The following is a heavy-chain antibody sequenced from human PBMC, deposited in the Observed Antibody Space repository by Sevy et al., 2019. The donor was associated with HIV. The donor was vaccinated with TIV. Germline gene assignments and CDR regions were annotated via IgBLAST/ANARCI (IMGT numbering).Heavy chain of an antibody. V-gene: IGHV3-33*01. CDR2: VFMDGTKE. Sequence: GGSLRLSCAASGFIFNSYAIHWVRQAPGKGLEWVAVVFMDGTKEFYAESVKGRFTISRDNSKKKVFLQMNSLRDEDTAVYYCVRDHNDSSEYYLIGAYDVWGQGTTDTVSS. CDR1: GFIFNSYA. CDR3: VRDHNDSSEYYLIGAYDV. J-gene: IGHJ3*01. D-gene: IGHD3-22*01.